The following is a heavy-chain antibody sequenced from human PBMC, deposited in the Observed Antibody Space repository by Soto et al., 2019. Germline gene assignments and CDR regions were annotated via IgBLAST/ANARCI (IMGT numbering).Heavy chain of an antibody. J-gene: IGHJ4*02. CDR1: GGSINDAEYY. V-gene: IGHV4-30-4*01. CDR3: ARKSRNAYYFDY. CDR2: IYYSGNT. D-gene: IGHD2-2*01. Sequence: PSETLSLTCTVSGGSINDAEYYWTWIRQPPGKGLEWIGYIYYSGNTYYNPSLKGRVTISLDKSNNQFSLSLSSVTAADPAVYYCARKSRNAYYFDYWGQGALVTVSS.